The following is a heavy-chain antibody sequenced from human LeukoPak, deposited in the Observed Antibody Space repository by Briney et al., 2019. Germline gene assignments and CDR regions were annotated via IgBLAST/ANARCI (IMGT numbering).Heavy chain of an antibody. V-gene: IGHV3-64D*06. Sequence: GGSLRLSCSVSGFTFSTYVMHWVRQAPGKGLEYVSAISSNGDNTYYADSVKGRFTIARDNSKNTLYLQMSSLRADDTAVYYCVRGTGYWGQGTLVTVSS. J-gene: IGHJ4*02. CDR3: VRGTGY. CDR1: GFTFSTYV. CDR2: ISSNGDNT.